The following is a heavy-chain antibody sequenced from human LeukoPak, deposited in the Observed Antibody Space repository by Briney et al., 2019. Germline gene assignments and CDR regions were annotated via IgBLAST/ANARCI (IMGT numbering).Heavy chain of an antibody. V-gene: IGHV4-39*07. CDR3: ARGRIAAADSRGYFDY. D-gene: IGHD6-13*01. CDR1: GGSISSSSYY. Sequence: SETLSLTCTVSGGSISSSSYYWGWIRQPPGKGLEWIGSIYYSGSTYYNPSPKSRVTISVDTSKNQFSLKLSSVTAADTAVYFCARGRIAAADSRGYFDYWGQGTLVTVSS. J-gene: IGHJ4*01. CDR2: IYYSGST.